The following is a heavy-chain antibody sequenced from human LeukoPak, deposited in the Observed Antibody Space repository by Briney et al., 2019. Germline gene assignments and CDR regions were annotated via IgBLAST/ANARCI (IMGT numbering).Heavy chain of an antibody. V-gene: IGHV3-21*01. Sequence: PGGSLRLSCAASGFTFSSYSMKWVRQAPGKGLEWVSSISSSSSYIYYADSVKGRFTISRDNAKNSLYLQINSLRDEDTAVYYCARDPRTSTHRDYWGQGTLVTVSS. CDR1: GFTFSSYS. D-gene: IGHD4-11*01. CDR3: ARDPRTSTHRDY. J-gene: IGHJ4*02. CDR2: ISSSSSYI.